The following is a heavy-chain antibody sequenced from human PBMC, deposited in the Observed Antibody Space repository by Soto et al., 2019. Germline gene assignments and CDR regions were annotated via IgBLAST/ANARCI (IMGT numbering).Heavy chain of an antibody. CDR2: ISGSGGST. CDR1: GFTFSSYA. CDR3: AKGPLVYGGIIHDAFDI. J-gene: IGHJ3*02. V-gene: IGHV3-23*01. D-gene: IGHD2-15*01. Sequence: EVQLLESGGGLVQPGGSLRLSCAASGFTFSSYAMSWVRQAPGKGLEWVSAISGSGGSTYYADSVKGRFTISRDNSKNTLYLQMNSLRAEDTAVYYCAKGPLVYGGIIHDAFDIWGQGTMVTFSS.